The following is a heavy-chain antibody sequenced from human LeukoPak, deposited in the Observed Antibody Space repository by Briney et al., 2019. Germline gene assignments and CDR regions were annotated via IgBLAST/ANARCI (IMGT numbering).Heavy chain of an antibody. CDR2: MNPNSGNT. D-gene: IGHD3-3*01. CDR3: ARTAILEWLFYYYYMDV. CDR1: GYTFTSYD. Sequence: ASVKVSCKASGYTFTSYDINWVRQATGQGLEWMGWMNPNSGNTGYAQKFQGRVTMTRNTSISTAYMELSSLRSEDTAVYYCARTAILEWLFYYYYMDVWGKGTTVTVSS. V-gene: IGHV1-8*01. J-gene: IGHJ6*03.